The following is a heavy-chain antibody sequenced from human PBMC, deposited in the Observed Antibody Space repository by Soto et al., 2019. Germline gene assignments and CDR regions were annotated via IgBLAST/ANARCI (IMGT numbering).Heavy chain of an antibody. CDR2: IYYSGSS. CDR3: ARAGGYVLDLYYYYYGMDV. V-gene: IGHV4-31*03. Sequence: QVQLQESGPGLVKPSQTLSLTCTVSGGSISSGGYYWSWIRQHPGKGLEWIGYIYYSGSSYYNPSLKSRVTISVDTSKNQFSLKLSSVTAADTAVYYCARAGGYVLDLYYYYYGMDVWGHGTTVTVSS. CDR1: GGSISSGGYY. J-gene: IGHJ6*02. D-gene: IGHD3-16*01.